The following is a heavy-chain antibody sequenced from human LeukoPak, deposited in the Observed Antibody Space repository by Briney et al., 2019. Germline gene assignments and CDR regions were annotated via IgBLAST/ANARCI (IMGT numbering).Heavy chain of an antibody. Sequence: GASVKVSCKASGGTFSSYAISWVRQAPGQGLEWMGGIIPIFGTANYAQKFQGRVTITADESTSTAYMELSSLRSEDTAVYYCARGIAAAGDYYYYYGMDVWGQGTTVTVSS. V-gene: IGHV1-69*01. J-gene: IGHJ6*02. CDR1: GGTFSSYA. CDR3: ARGIAAAGDYYYYYGMDV. CDR2: IIPIFGTA. D-gene: IGHD6-13*01.